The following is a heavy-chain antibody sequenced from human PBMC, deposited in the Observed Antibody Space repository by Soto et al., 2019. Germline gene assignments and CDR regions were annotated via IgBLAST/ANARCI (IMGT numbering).Heavy chain of an antibody. CDR3: ARGRALVYYYYYMDV. J-gene: IGHJ6*03. CDR2: MNPNSGNT. Sequence: ASVKIDCKTSGYTFTSYDIKWVRQATGQGLEWMGWMNPNSGNTGYAQKFQGRVTMTRNTSISTAYMELSSLRSEDTAVYYCARGRALVYYYYYMDVWGKGTTVTVSS. CDR1: GYTFTSYD. D-gene: IGHD2-8*02. V-gene: IGHV1-8*01.